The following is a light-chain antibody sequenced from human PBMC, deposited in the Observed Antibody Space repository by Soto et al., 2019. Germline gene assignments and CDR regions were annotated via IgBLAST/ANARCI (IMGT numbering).Light chain of an antibody. CDR2: GAS. Sequence: EIVMTQSPATLSVSPGERATLSCRASQSVSSDLAWYHQKPGQAPRLLIYGASTRATGIPARFSGSGSGTEFTLTINSLQSADFAVYYCQQYNNWPRTFGKGTKVEIK. V-gene: IGKV3-15*01. CDR3: QQYNNWPRT. J-gene: IGKJ1*01. CDR1: QSVSSD.